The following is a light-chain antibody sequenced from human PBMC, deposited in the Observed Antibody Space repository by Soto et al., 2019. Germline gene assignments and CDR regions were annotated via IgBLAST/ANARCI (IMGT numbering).Light chain of an antibody. CDR1: QSVNST. V-gene: IGKV3-15*01. J-gene: IGKJ4*01. CDR2: GAS. Sequence: EIAMTQSPATLSVSPGERATLSCRASQSVNSTLAWYQQKPGQAPRILIYGASTRATGIPARFSGSGSGTEFTVTISSLQSEDFAVYYCQQYNNWPLTFGGGTKVEIK. CDR3: QQYNNWPLT.